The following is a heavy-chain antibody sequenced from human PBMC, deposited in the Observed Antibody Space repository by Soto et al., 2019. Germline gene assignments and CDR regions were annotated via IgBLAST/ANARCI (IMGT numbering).Heavy chain of an antibody. D-gene: IGHD3-16*02. CDR2: ISGSGGST. J-gene: IGHJ4*02. CDR1: GCTFSGYG. CDR3: AKHRGFTVGGVIVMFYLDY. Sequence: GGSLRHSGAASGCTFSGYGMSWVRQAPGKGLEWVSAISGSGGSTYYADSVKGRFTISRDNSKNTLYLQMNSLRAEDTAVYYCAKHRGFTVGGVIVMFYLDYWGQGTLVTVSS. V-gene: IGHV3-23*01.